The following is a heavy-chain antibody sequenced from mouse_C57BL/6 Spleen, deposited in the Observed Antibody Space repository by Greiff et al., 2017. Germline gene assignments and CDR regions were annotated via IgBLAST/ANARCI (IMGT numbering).Heavy chain of an antibody. V-gene: IGHV1-15*01. J-gene: IGHJ1*03. CDR2: IDPETGGT. D-gene: IGHD1-1*01. CDR1: GYTFTDYE. Sequence: VQLVESGAELVRPGASVTLSCKASGYTFTDYEMHWVKQTPVHGLEWIGAIDPETGGTAYNQKFKGKAILTADKSASTAYMERRSLTSEDSAVYYCTRSLITTGWYFDVWGTGTTVTVSS. CDR3: TRSLITTGWYFDV.